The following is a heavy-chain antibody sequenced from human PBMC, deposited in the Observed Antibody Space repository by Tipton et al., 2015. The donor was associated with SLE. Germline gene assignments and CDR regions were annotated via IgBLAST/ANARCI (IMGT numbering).Heavy chain of an antibody. D-gene: IGHD3-10*01. CDR2: VDSAGSNV. CDR3: ARDLIIPPGILEV. J-gene: IGHJ6*03. V-gene: IGHV3-74*01. CDR1: GFIFSSHR. Sequence: SLRLSCAAAGFIFSSHRMHWVRQAPGKGLEWVSRVDSAGSNVDYADSVKGRFTISRDNARNTLYLQMNSLRADDMAVYYCARDLIIPPGILEVWGKESTCTVS.